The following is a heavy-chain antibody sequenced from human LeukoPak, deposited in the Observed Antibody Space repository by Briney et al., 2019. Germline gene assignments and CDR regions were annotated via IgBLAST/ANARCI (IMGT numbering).Heavy chain of an antibody. V-gene: IGHV4-59*12. CDR1: GGSFSSYY. CDR3: ARGRRSKDIVVVPAARSYYYGMDV. J-gene: IGHJ6*02. Sequence: SETQSLTCTVSGGSFSSYYWSWIRQPPGKGLEWIGYIYYSGSTNYNPSLKSRVTISVDTSKNQFSLKLSSVTAADTAVYYCARGRRSKDIVVVPAARSYYYGMDVWGQGTTVTVSS. CDR2: IYYSGST. D-gene: IGHD2-2*01.